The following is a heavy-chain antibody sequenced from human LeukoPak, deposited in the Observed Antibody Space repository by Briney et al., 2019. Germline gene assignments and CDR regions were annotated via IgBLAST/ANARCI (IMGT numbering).Heavy chain of an antibody. Sequence: PSETLSLTCTVSGGSISSGDYYWSWIRQHPGKGLEWIGYIYYSGSTYYNPSLKSRVTISVDTSKNQFSLKLSSVTAADTAVYYCARDGGLGYGYVDYWGQGTLVTVSS. CDR2: IYYSGST. CDR1: GGSISSGDYY. CDR3: ARDGGLGYGYVDY. J-gene: IGHJ4*02. D-gene: IGHD5-18*01. V-gene: IGHV4-31*03.